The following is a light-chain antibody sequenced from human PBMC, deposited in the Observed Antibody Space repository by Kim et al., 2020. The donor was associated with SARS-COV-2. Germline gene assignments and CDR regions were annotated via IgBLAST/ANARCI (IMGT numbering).Light chain of an antibody. V-gene: IGKV1-5*03. CDR3: QQYKTYPLT. CDR1: QSLSGW. Sequence: DIQMTQSPSSLSASVGDRVTITCRASQSLSGWLAWYQQKPGKAPKLLIYKASSLESGVPSRFSGSGSGTEFTLTISRLQPDDFATYYCQQYKTYPLTFGGGTKVDIK. J-gene: IGKJ4*01. CDR2: KAS.